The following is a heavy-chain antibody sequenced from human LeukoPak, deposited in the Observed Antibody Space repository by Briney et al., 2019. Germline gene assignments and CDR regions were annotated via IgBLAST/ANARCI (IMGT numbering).Heavy chain of an antibody. D-gene: IGHD1-26*01. V-gene: IGHV1-3*01. Sequence: ASVKISCKASGYTFTSYAIHWVRQAPGQRLEWMGWVSAGNGNTKYSQNFQGRVTFISNTSATTAFMELSSLRSEDAAVYYCARDSGSGNNDYWGQGTLVTVSS. CDR3: ARDSGSGNNDY. CDR1: GYTFTSYA. CDR2: VSAGNGNT. J-gene: IGHJ4*02.